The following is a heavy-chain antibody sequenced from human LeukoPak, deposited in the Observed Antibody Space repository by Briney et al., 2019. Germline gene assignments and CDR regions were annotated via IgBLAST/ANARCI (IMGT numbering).Heavy chain of an antibody. CDR1: GGTFSSYA. J-gene: IGHJ4*02. Sequence: SVKVSCKACGGTFSSYAISWLRQAPGQGLEWMGRIIPILGIANYAQKFQGRVTITADKSTSTAYMELSSLRSEDTAVYYCASVSGHYFDYWGQGTLVTVSS. CDR3: ASVSGHYFDY. V-gene: IGHV1-69*04. D-gene: IGHD5/OR15-5a*01. CDR2: IIPILGIA.